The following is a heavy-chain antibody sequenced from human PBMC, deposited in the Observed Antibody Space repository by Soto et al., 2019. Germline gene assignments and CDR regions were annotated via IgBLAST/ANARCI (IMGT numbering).Heavy chain of an antibody. CDR1: GYSFTSYW. D-gene: IGHD4-4*01. V-gene: IGHV5-10-1*01. CDR3: ARADRTTVTTAWYYGRDV. CDR2: IDPSDSYT. J-gene: IGHJ6*02. Sequence: PAESLMISFKGSGYSFTSYWISWVRQMPGKGMEWMGRIDPSDSYTNYSPSFQGHVTISADKSISTAYLQWSSLKASDTAMYYCARADRTTVTTAWYYGRDVWGQGTTVTVSS.